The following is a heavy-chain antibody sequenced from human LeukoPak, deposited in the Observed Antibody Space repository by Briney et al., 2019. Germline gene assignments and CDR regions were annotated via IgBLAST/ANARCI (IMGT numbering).Heavy chain of an antibody. CDR2: IYHSGST. D-gene: IGHD3-9*01. J-gene: IGHJ6*03. V-gene: IGHV4-38-2*02. Sequence: SETLSLTCTVSGYSISSGYYWGWIRQPPGKGLEWVGSIYHSGSTYYNPSLKSRVTISLDTSKNHVSLKLSSVTAADPAVYYCAREKVFRYFARFKPLGGYYYYMDVWAKGPTVTISS. CDR1: GYSISSGYY. CDR3: AREKVFRYFARFKPLGGYYYYMDV.